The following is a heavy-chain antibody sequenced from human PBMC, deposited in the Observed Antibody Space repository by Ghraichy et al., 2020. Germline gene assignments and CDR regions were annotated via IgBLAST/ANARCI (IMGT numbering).Heavy chain of an antibody. CDR1: GFTFSDYA. CDR3: ARGNYGSGRRHYGLDV. V-gene: IGHV3-30-3*01. J-gene: IGHJ6*02. Sequence: GGSLRLSCAASGFTFSDYAMHWVRQAPGKGLEWVALISNDGSKKFYADSVKGRFTISRDNSKNTLYLQMNSLRPDDTAVHYCARGNYGSGRRHYGLDVWGQGTTVTVSS. D-gene: IGHD3-10*01. CDR2: ISNDGSKK.